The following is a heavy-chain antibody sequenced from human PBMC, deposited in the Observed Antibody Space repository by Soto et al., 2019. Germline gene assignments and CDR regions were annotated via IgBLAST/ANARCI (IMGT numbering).Heavy chain of an antibody. CDR3: ARGEVLRWEPNYFDY. CDR1: GYIFTGYY. J-gene: IGHJ4*02. V-gene: IGHV1-2*02. CDR2: INPNSGGT. Sequence: ASVKVSCKASGYIFTGYYMHWVRQAPGQGLEWMGWINPNSGGTNYAQKFQGRVTMTRDTSISTAYMELSRLRSDDTAVYYCARGEVLRWEPNYFDYWGQGTLVTVSS. D-gene: IGHD1-26*01.